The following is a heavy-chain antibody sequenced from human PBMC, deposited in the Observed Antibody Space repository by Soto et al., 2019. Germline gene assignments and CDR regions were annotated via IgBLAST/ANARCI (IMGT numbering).Heavy chain of an antibody. V-gene: IGHV4-39*01. J-gene: IGHJ5*02. CDR2: IYYSGST. CDR3: ARHSLRFGELLENWFDP. D-gene: IGHD3-10*01. CDR1: GGSISSSSYY. Sequence: QLQLQESGPGLVKPSETLSLTCTVSGGSISSSSYYWGWIRQPPGKGLEWIGSIYYSGSTYYNPSLKSRVTISVDTSKNQFSLKLSSVTAADTAVYYSARHSLRFGELLENWFDPWGQGTLVTVSS.